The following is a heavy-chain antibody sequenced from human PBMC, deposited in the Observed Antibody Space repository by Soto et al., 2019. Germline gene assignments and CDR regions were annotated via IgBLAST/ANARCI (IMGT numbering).Heavy chain of an antibody. D-gene: IGHD5-12*01. CDR2: IIGSGGTP. Sequence: EVQLLESGGGLVQPGGSLRLSCAASGFTFDIYAMSWVRQAPGKGLEWVSTIIGSGGTPYYADSVKGRFTISRDNSKNTLYVQMNSLRVDDTAEYYCAKHSGYDHYYDMDVWGQGTTVIVSS. CDR1: GFTFDIYA. CDR3: AKHSGYDHYYDMDV. V-gene: IGHV3-23*01. J-gene: IGHJ6*02.